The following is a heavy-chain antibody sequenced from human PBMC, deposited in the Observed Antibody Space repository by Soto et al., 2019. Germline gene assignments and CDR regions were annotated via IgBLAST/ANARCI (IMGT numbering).Heavy chain of an antibody. CDR3: ARERGVVVVAAYFDY. J-gene: IGHJ4*02. CDR2: IWYDGSNK. V-gene: IGHV3-33*01. CDR1: GFTFSSYG. Sequence: QVQLVESGGGVVQPGGSLRLSCAASGFTFSSYGMHWVRQAPGKGLEWVAVIWYDGSNKYYADSVKGRFTISRDNSKNTLYLQMNSLRAEDTAVYYCARERGVVVVAAYFDYWGQGTLVTVSS. D-gene: IGHD2-15*01.